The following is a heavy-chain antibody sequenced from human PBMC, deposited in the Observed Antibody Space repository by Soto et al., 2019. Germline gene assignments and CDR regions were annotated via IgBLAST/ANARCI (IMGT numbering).Heavy chain of an antibody. J-gene: IGHJ4*02. CDR3: AKDRGWISSGSYYNVPDY. Sequence: GGSLRLSCAASGFTFSSYAMSWVRQAPGKGLEWVSAISGSGGSTYYADSVKGRFTISRDNSKNTLYLQMNSLRAEDTAVYYCAKDRGWISSGSYYNVPDYWGQGTLVTVAS. CDR1: GFTFSSYA. D-gene: IGHD3-10*01. CDR2: ISGSGGST. V-gene: IGHV3-23*01.